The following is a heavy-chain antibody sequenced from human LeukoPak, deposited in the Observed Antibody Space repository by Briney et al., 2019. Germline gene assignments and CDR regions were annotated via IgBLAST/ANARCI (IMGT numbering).Heavy chain of an antibody. CDR2: IYSGAGT. J-gene: IGHJ1*01. CDR3: ATRSSG. D-gene: IGHD6-19*01. CDR1: GFTVSSNY. V-gene: IGHV3-53*01. Sequence: GGSVSLSCAASGFTVSSNYMSWVRQAPGKGLEWVSVIYSGAGTYYADSVKGRFTISRDNSKNTLYLQMNSLRAEDTAVYYCATRSSGWGQGTLVTVSS.